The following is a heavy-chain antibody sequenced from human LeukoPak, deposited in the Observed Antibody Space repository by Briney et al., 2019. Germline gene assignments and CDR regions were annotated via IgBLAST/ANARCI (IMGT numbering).Heavy chain of an antibody. CDR2: ISSSSSYI. CDR3: AWESNDYDILTGPQYYFDY. Sequence: GGSLRLSCAASGFTFSSYSMNWVRQAPGKGLEWVSSISSSSSYIYYADSVKGRFTISRDNAKNSLYLQMNSLRAEDTAVYYCAWESNDYDILTGPQYYFDYWGQGTLVTVSS. J-gene: IGHJ4*02. D-gene: IGHD3-9*01. V-gene: IGHV3-21*01. CDR1: GFTFSSYS.